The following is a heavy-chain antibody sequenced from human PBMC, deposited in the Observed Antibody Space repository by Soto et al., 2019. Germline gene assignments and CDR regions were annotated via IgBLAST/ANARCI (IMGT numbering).Heavy chain of an antibody. V-gene: IGHV5-51*01. CDR2: IYPGDSDI. J-gene: IGHJ4*02. D-gene: IGHD3-3*01. CDR1: GHSFTSDW. Sequence: LKISCKGSGHSFTSDWIGWVRQMPGKGLEWMGIIYPGDSDIRYSPSFQGQVTISADKSISTAYLQWSSLKASDTAIYYCARLWSGYYGDYWGQGTLVTVSS. CDR3: ARLWSGYYGDY.